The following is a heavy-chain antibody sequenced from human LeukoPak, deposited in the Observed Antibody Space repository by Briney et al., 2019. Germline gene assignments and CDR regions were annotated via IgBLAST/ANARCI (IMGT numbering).Heavy chain of an antibody. D-gene: IGHD1-14*01. CDR1: GFTFGSFS. V-gene: IGHV3-48*04. J-gene: IGHJ4*02. CDR3: ARDLNRKLDC. Sequence: GGSLRLSCAASGFTFGSFSMNWVRQAPGKGLEYISYISRDSDIIYYADSVMGRFTISRDNAKNSMYLQMNSLRAEDTAVYYCARDLNRKLDCWGQGTLVTVSS. CDR2: ISRDSDII.